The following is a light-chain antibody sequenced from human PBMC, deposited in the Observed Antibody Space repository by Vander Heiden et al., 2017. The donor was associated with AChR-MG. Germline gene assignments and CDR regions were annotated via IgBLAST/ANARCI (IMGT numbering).Light chain of an antibody. CDR2: KAS. CDR3: QQENTYPWT. J-gene: IGKJ1*01. V-gene: IGKV1-5*03. Sequence: DVQMTQSPPILSASVGDRATITCRTSQNIKSWLAWNQQKPGKGPKVLIYKASILQSGVPSRFSGSGSGTEFTLTISYLQPDDFGTYFCQQENTYPWTFGQGTKVEIK. CDR1: QNIKSW.